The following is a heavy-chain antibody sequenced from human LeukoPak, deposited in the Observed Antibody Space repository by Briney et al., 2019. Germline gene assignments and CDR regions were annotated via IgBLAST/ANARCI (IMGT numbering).Heavy chain of an antibody. Sequence: GASVKVSCKASGYTFTSYGISWVRQAPGQGLEWMGWISAYNGNTNYAQKLQGRVTMATDTSTSTAYMELRSLRSDDTAVYYCARGYSSGWYFKGDWFDPWGQGTLVTVSS. D-gene: IGHD6-19*01. V-gene: IGHV1-18*01. CDR1: GYTFTSYG. CDR2: ISAYNGNT. CDR3: ARGYSSGWYFKGDWFDP. J-gene: IGHJ5*02.